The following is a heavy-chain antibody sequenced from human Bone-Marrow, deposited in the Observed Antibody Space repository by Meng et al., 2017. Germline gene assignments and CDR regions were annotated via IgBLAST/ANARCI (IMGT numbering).Heavy chain of an antibody. D-gene: IGHD6-13*01. J-gene: IGHJ4*02. CDR2: IDPRSSGT. V-gene: IGHV1-2*06. CDR3: VRDEDISAAGKLFGDY. CDR1: GYTFTAYW. Sequence: ASVKVSCKPSGYTFTAYWLHWVRQAPGQGLDWMGRIDPRSSGTQYAQNFQGRVTMTRDTSISTTYMELSRLRSDDTAVYYCVRDEDISAAGKLFGDYWGQGTLVTVSS.